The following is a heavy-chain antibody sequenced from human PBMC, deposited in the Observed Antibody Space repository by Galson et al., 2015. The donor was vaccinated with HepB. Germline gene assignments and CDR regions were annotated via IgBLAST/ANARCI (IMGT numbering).Heavy chain of an antibody. V-gene: IGHV3-11*06. Sequence: SLRLSCAASGFTFSDYYMSWIRQAPGKGLEWVSYISSSSSYTNYADSVKGRFTISRDNAKNSLYLQMNSLRAEDTAVYYCARDHSAGYYDILTGHYYYYGMDVWGQGTTVTVSS. CDR1: GFTFSDYY. CDR2: ISSSSSYT. J-gene: IGHJ6*02. D-gene: IGHD3-9*01. CDR3: ARDHSAGYYDILTGHYYYYGMDV.